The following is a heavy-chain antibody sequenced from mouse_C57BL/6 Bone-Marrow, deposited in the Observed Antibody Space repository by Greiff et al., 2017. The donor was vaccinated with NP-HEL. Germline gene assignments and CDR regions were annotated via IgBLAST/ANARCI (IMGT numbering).Heavy chain of an antibody. V-gene: IGHV1-69*01. CDR3: ASSGDVYYFDY. CDR1: GYTFTSYW. J-gene: IGHJ2*01. CDR2: IDPSDSDT. Sequence: QVQLQQPGAELVMPGASVKLSCKASGYTFTSYWMHWVKQRPGQGLEWIGEIDPSDSDTNYNQKFKGKSTLTVDKSSSTAYIQLSSLTSEDSAVYYCASSGDVYYFDYWGQGTTLTVSS. D-gene: IGHD3-3*01.